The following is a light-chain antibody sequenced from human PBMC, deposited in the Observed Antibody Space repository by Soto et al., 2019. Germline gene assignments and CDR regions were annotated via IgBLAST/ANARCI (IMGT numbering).Light chain of an antibody. J-gene: IGKJ2*01. V-gene: IGKV3-20*01. Sequence: DIVVTQSPGTLSLSPGERATLSCRASQSFSSSYLAWYQQKPGQAPRLLIHGVSTRATGVPDRFSGSGSGTDFTLTISRLEPEDFAVYYCQQYVTSPYVFGQGTKLEIK. CDR1: QSFSSSY. CDR2: GVS. CDR3: QQYVTSPYV.